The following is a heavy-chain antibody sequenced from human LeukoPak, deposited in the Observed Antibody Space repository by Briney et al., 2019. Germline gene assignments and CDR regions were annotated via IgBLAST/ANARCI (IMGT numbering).Heavy chain of an antibody. Sequence: ASVQVSCNASCYTFTTYGINWVRHAPGQGLEWMGWISAYNGNTNYAQNLQGRVTLTTDTSASTAYMELRSLRSDDTAVYYCARDLIAARPGWFDPWGQGTLVIVSS. CDR3: ARDLIAARPGWFDP. J-gene: IGHJ5*02. CDR1: CYTFTTYG. CDR2: ISAYNGNT. V-gene: IGHV1-18*01. D-gene: IGHD6-6*01.